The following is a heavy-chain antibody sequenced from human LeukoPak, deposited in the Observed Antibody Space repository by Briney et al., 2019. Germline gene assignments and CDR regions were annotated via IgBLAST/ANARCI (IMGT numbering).Heavy chain of an antibody. CDR3: AKDTAWYTAHYYMDV. V-gene: IGHV3-30*02. CDR2: TRYDGSDK. CDR1: GLTFSSYG. J-gene: IGHJ6*03. Sequence: GGSLRLSCAASGLTFSSYGMHWVRQAPGKGLEWVAFTRYDGSDKYYADSVKGRFTISRDNSQNTLYLQMNSLRPEDTAVYYCAKDTAWYTAHYYMDVWGKGTTVTVSS. D-gene: IGHD2-8*01.